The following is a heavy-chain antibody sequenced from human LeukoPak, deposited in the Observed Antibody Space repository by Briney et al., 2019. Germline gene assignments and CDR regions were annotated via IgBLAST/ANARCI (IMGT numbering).Heavy chain of an antibody. CDR1: GYTFTGYY. V-gene: IGHV1-2*02. CDR2: INPNSGGT. Sequence: ASVKVSCKASGYTFTGYYMHWVRQAPGQGLEWMGWINPNSGGTNYAQKFQGRVTMTRDTSISAAYMGLSRLRSDDTAVYYCARGVGSGTTFVGRTFYYMDVWGKGTTVTVSS. D-gene: IGHD2/OR15-2a*01. J-gene: IGHJ6*03. CDR3: ARGVGSGTTFVGRTFYYMDV.